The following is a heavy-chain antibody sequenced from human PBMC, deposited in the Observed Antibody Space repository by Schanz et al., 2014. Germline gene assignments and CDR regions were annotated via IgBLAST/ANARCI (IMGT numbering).Heavy chain of an antibody. CDR3: ARANYRRKINFDY. Sequence: QVQLVESGGGVVKPGRSLRLSCVASGFTFSSYGMHWVRQAPGKGLEWVAVIWYDENNKYYADSVKGRFTMSRDNSKNTLYLQMNSLRAEDTAVYYCARANYRRKINFDYWGRGTLVTVSS. D-gene: IGHD3-10*01. CDR1: GFTFSSYG. V-gene: IGHV3-33*01. J-gene: IGHJ4*02. CDR2: IWYDENNK.